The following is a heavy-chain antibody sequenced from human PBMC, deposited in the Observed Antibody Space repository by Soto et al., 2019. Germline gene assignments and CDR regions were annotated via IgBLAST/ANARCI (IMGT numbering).Heavy chain of an antibody. D-gene: IGHD2-15*01. Sequence: QVQVVQSGAEVKKPGASVKVACKASGYSFDTFGMSWVRQAPGQGLEWMGWISIEKGDTNSAQKLQDRVTMTTDTFTSTAYMELSSLTSDDTIVYYCARCYCSVGSCFTCWHFDLWGRGTLVTVSS. CDR2: ISIEKGDT. J-gene: IGHJ2*01. CDR3: ARCYCSVGSCFTCWHFDL. V-gene: IGHV1-18*01. CDR1: GYSFDTFG.